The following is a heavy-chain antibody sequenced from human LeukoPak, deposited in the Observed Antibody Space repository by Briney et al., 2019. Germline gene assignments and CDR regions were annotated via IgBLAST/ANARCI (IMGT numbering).Heavy chain of an antibody. CDR3: ASDYGSGSSPVGLDY. V-gene: IGHV1-46*01. CDR2: INPSGGST. J-gene: IGHJ4*02. Sequence: ASVKVSCKASGYTFTSYYVHWVRQAPGQGLEWMEIINPSGGSTSYAQKFQGRVTITADKSTSTAYMELSSLRSEDTAVYYCASDYGSGSSPVGLDYWGQGTLVTVSS. CDR1: GYTFTSYY. D-gene: IGHD3-10*01.